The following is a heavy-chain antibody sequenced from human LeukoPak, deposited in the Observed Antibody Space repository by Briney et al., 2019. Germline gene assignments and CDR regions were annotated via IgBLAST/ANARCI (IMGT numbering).Heavy chain of an antibody. V-gene: IGHV1-8*03. CDR3: AREGLDY. Sequence: GSVKVSCKASGNTFTNYDMNWVRQATGQGLEWMGYMNPNSGNSAYAQKFQGRVTITTDASISTAYMELSGLTSEDTALYYCAREGLDYWGQGTLVTVSS. CDR1: GNTFTNYD. J-gene: IGHJ4*02. CDR2: MNPNSGNS.